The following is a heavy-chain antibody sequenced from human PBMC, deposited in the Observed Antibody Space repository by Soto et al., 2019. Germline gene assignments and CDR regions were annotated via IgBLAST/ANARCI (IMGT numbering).Heavy chain of an antibody. D-gene: IGHD6-19*01. V-gene: IGHV3-23*01. CDR3: AKVNAVAGTLDY. CDR2: ISGSGGST. CDR1: GFTFSNYA. J-gene: IGHJ4*02. Sequence: EVQLLESGGGLVQPGGSLRLSCAASGFTFSNYAMSWVRRAPGKGLEWVSGISGSGGSTYYADSVKGRFTISRDNSKNTLYLQMNSLRAEDTAVYYCAKVNAVAGTLDYWGQGTLVTVSS.